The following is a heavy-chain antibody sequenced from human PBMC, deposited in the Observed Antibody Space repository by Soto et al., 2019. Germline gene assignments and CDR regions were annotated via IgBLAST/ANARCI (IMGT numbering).Heavy chain of an antibody. CDR3: ACTVSNYYYYGMDV. Sequence: QVQLVQSGAEVKKPGSSVKVSCKASGGTFSSYAISWVRQAPGQGLEWMGGSIPIFGTADYAQKFQGRVTITADESTSTAYMELSSLRSEDTAVYYCACTVSNYYYYGMDVWGQGTTVTVSS. CDR2: SIPIFGTA. D-gene: IGHD2-8*01. CDR1: GGTFSSYA. V-gene: IGHV1-69*12. J-gene: IGHJ6*02.